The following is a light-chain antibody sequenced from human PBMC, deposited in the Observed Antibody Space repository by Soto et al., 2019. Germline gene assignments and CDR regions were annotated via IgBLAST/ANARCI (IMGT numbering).Light chain of an antibody. V-gene: IGLV1-44*01. CDR3: AAWDDSLNGVYV. CDR1: SSNIGSNT. Sequence: VLTQPPSASGTPGQRVTISCSGSSSNIGSNTVNWYQQLPGTAPKLLIYSNNQRPSGVPDRFSGSKSGTSASLAISGLQSEDEADYYCAAWDDSLNGVYVFGTGTKLTVL. J-gene: IGLJ1*01. CDR2: SNN.